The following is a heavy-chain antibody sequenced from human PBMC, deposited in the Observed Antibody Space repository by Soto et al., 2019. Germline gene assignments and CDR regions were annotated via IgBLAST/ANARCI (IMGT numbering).Heavy chain of an antibody. CDR2: ISGSGGST. J-gene: IGHJ3*02. CDR1: GFTFSSYA. D-gene: IGHD5-18*01. CDR3: AKVYDTAMVLKDAFDI. V-gene: IGHV3-23*01. Sequence: GGSLRLSCAASGFTFSSYAMSWVRQAPGKGLEWVSAISGSGGSTYYADSVKGRFTISRDNSKNTLYLQMNSLRAEDTAVYYCAKVYDTAMVLKDAFDIWGQGTMVTVSS.